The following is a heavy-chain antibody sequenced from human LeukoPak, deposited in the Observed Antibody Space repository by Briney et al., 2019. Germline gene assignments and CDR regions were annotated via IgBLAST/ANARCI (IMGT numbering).Heavy chain of an antibody. CDR3: ARPYYYDSRIDP. V-gene: IGHV4-30-4*01. CDR2: MYYSGST. J-gene: IGHJ5*02. Sequence: SETLSLTCTVSGGSISSGDYYWSWVRQPPGKGLEWIAYMYYSGSTYYNPSLESRVTMSADTSKNQLSLKLSSVTAADTAVYYCARPYYYDSRIDPWGQGILVTVSS. D-gene: IGHD3-22*01. CDR1: GGSISSGDYY.